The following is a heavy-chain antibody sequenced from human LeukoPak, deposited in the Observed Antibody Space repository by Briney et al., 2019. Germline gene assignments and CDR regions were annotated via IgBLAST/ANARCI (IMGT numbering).Heavy chain of an antibody. J-gene: IGHJ4*02. CDR2: ISYDGSNK. D-gene: IGHD1-26*01. CDR1: GFTFSSYA. CDR3: ARSEGATTFDY. Sequence: GGSLRLSCAPSGFTFSSYAMRWVRQAPGKGVEWVAVISYDGSNKYYADSVKSRFTISRDNSKNTLYLQMNSLRAEDTAVYYCARSEGATTFDYWGQGTLVTVSS. V-gene: IGHV3-30-3*01.